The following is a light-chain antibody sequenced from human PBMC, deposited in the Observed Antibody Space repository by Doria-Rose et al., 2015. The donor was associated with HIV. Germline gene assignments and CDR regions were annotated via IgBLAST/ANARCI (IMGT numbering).Light chain of an antibody. J-gene: IGKJ3*01. CDR2: AAS. CDR1: QSISSY. V-gene: IGKV1-39*01. Sequence: SLSASVGDRVTITCRASQSISSYLNWYQQKPGKAPKLLIYAASSLQSGVPSRFSGSGSGTDFTLTISSLQPEDFATYYCQQSYSTPRFGPGTKVDIK. CDR3: QQSYSTPR.